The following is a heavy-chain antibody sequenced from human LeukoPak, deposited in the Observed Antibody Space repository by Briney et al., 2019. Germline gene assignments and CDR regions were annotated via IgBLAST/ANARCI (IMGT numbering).Heavy chain of an antibody. CDR2: IYYSGST. J-gene: IGHJ4*02. CDR3: AGLEMEQWPIDY. Sequence: PSETLSLTCTVSGGSISSSSYYWGWIRQPPGKGLEWIGSIYYSGSTYYNPSLKSRVTISVDTSKNQFSLKLSSVTAADTAVYYCAGLEMEQWPIDYWGQGTLVTVSS. V-gene: IGHV4-39*01. D-gene: IGHD6-19*01. CDR1: GGSISSSSYY.